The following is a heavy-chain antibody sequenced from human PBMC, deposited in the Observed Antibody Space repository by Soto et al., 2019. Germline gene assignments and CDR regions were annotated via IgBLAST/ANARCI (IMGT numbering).Heavy chain of an antibody. CDR2: INPSGGST. V-gene: IGHV1-46*01. CDR1: GYTFTSYG. CDR3: ARALSGSYYGLVY. D-gene: IGHD1-26*01. J-gene: IGHJ4*02. Sequence: ASVKVSCKASGYTFTSYGISWVRQAPGQGLEWMGIINPSGGSTSYAQKFQGRVTMTRDTSTSTVYMELSSLRSEDTAVYYCARALSGSYYGLVYWGQGTLVTVSS.